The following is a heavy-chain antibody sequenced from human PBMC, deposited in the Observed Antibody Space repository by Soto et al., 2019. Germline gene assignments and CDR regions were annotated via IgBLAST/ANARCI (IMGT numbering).Heavy chain of an antibody. CDR1: GYTFTTYG. D-gene: IGHD2-15*01. Sequence: ASVKVSCKASGYTFTTYGISWVRQAPGQGPEWMGWISAKNGNTNYAQKLQGRVTMTTDTSSTTAYMDLRSLRSDDTAVYYCARDKSDGSWSWFDPCGQGTLVTVSS. CDR2: ISAKNGNT. V-gene: IGHV1-18*01. CDR3: ARDKSDGSWSWFDP. J-gene: IGHJ5*02.